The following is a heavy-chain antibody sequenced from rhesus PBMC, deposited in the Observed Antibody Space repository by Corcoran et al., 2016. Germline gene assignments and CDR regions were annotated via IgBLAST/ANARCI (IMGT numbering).Heavy chain of an antibody. J-gene: IGHJ4*01. CDR3: ARRLYSSGWYLRYFDY. CDR2: IYWDDDK. CDR1: GFSISTSGMG. Sequence: QVTLKESGPALVKPTQTLTLTCTFSGFSISTSGMGVGWIRQPPGKAREWLALIYWDDDKYYSTSLKSRLTISKDTSKNQVVLTMTNMDPVDTATYYCARRLYSSGWYLRYFDYWGQGVLVTVSS. D-gene: IGHD6-31*01. V-gene: IGHV2-174*01.